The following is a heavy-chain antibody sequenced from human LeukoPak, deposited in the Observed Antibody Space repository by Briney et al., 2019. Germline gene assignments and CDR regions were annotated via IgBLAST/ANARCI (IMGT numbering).Heavy chain of an antibody. CDR1: GFTFSSYG. Sequence: GGTLRLSCAASGFTFSSYGMSWVRQAPGKGLEWVSAISGSGGSTYYADSVKGRFTISRDNSKDTVYLEMNSLIAKDTAVYYCAKGLVGAMVPGVHIWGQGTMVTVSS. CDR2: ISGSGGST. V-gene: IGHV3-23*01. CDR3: AKGLVGAMVPGVHI. D-gene: IGHD2-15*01. J-gene: IGHJ3*02.